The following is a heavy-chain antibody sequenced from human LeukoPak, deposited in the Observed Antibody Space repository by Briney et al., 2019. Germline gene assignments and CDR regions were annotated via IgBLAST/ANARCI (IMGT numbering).Heavy chain of an antibody. V-gene: IGHV3-33*01. CDR2: MWYDGSNK. CDR3: ARDEVTTPRD. J-gene: IGHJ4*02. D-gene: IGHD4-17*01. CDR1: GFTFSSYG. Sequence: GRSLRLSCAASGFTFSSYGMHWVRQAPGKGLEWVAVMWYDGSNKYYADSVKGRFTISRDNSKNTLYLQMHSLRAEDTAVYYRARDEVTTPRDWGQGTLVTVSS.